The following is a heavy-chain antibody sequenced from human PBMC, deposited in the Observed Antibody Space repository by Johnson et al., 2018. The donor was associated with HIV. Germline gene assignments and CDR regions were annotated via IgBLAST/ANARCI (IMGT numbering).Heavy chain of an antibody. CDR2: ISYDGSNK. CDR3: ASDWGSRHAFDI. D-gene: IGHD7-27*01. J-gene: IGHJ3*02. Sequence: QVQLVESGGGVVQPGRSLRLSCAASGFTFSSYAIHWVRQAPGKGLEWVAFISYDGSNKYYADSVKGRFTISRDNSKNTLYLQMNSLRAEDTAVYYCASDWGSRHAFDIWGQGTMVTVSS. CDR1: GFTFSSYA. V-gene: IGHV3-30*04.